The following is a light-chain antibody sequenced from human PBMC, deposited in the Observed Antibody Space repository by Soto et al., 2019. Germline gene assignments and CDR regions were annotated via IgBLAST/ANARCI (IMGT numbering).Light chain of an antibody. V-gene: IGLV2-14*01. Sequence: QSALAQPASVSGXXXXSXXXXCTGTSXXVGRYNYVSWFQQHPGKAPKLLIYDVSNWPSGVSDRFSGSKSGNTASLTISGLQAEDEADYYCSSFTTSSTFVFGTGTKLTVL. CDR1: SXXVGRYNY. CDR2: DVS. J-gene: IGLJ1*01. CDR3: SSFTTSSTFV.